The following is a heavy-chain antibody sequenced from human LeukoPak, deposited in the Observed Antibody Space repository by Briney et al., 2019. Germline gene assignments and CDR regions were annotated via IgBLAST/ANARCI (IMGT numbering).Heavy chain of an antibody. D-gene: IGHD2-21*01. CDR2: IWYDGSNK. CDR1: GFTFSSYG. V-gene: IGHV3-33*01. Sequence: PGGSLRLSCAASGFTFSSYGMHWVRQAPGKGLEWVAGIWYDGSNKYYAVSVKGRFTISRDNSKNTLYLQMSSLRAEDTAVYYCARGCSLHPRNAFDIWGQGTMVTVSS. CDR3: ARGCSLHPRNAFDI. J-gene: IGHJ3*02.